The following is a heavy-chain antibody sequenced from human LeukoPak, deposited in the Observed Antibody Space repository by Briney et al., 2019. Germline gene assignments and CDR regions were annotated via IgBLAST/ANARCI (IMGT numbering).Heavy chain of an antibody. D-gene: IGHD3-22*01. J-gene: IGHJ4*02. CDR1: VFTFSSYT. V-gene: IGHV3-48*04. CDR2: ISSSGSTI. Sequence: GGSLRLSCAASVFTFSSYTMHWVRQAPGEGLEWVSYISSSGSTIYHADYVTGRFTTSGDNDKNSLYLKTNSLRAEDPAVYYCARDRAERHYYDSSGYILFDYWGQGTLVTVSS. CDR3: ARDRAERHYYDSSGYILFDY.